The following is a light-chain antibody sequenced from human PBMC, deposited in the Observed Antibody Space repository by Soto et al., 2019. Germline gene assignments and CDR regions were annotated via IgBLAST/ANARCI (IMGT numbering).Light chain of an antibody. CDR3: QQFNNYPWT. V-gene: IGKV1-5*03. Sequence: DIQMTQSPSTLSASVGDRVTITCRASQSIGRWLAWYQQKPGKAPNLLIFKASSLESGVPSRFSGSGSGTEFTLTISSLQPDDFATYYCQQFNNYPWTFGQGTRVEI. J-gene: IGKJ1*01. CDR1: QSIGRW. CDR2: KAS.